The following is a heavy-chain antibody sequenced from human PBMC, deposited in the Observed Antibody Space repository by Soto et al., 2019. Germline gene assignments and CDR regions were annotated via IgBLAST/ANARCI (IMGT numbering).Heavy chain of an antibody. D-gene: IGHD2-15*01. CDR2: IKQDGSEK. CDR3: AREGCSGGSCYSAYYYYGMDV. Sequence: PGGSLRLSCAASGFTFSSYWMSWVRQAPGKGLEWVANIKQDGSEKYYVDSVKGRFTISRDNAKNSLYLQMNSLRAEDTAVYYCAREGCSGGSCYSAYYYYGMDVWGQGTTVTVSS. CDR1: GFTFSSYW. J-gene: IGHJ6*02. V-gene: IGHV3-7*01.